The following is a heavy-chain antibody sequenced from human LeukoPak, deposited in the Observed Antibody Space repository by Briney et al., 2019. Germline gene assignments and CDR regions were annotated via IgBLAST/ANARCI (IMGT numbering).Heavy chain of an antibody. Sequence: SETLSLTCTVSGGSISSYYWSWIRQPPGRGMQWIGDIYYSGSTNYNPSLKSRVTISVDTSKNQFSLRLTSVTAADTAVYYCAREGMAVGFARFPIFNYWGQGTLVTVSS. CDR2: IYYSGST. J-gene: IGHJ4*02. CDR3: AREGMAVGFARFPIFNY. CDR1: GGSISSYY. D-gene: IGHD6-19*01. V-gene: IGHV4-59*01.